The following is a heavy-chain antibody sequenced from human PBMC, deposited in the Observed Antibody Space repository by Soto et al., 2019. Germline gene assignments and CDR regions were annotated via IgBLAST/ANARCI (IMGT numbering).Heavy chain of an antibody. CDR1: GFIFTSSS. CDR2: ITVGTGNT. D-gene: IGHD3-22*01. CDR3: AAGDSSGYYGG. Sequence: SVRVSCKASGFIFTSSSVQWARQARGQRLEWIGWITVGTGNTNYAQKFQERVTITRDMSTSTAYMELSNLRSEDTAIYYCAAGDSSGYYGGWGQGTQVTVSS. V-gene: IGHV1-58*01. J-gene: IGHJ4*02.